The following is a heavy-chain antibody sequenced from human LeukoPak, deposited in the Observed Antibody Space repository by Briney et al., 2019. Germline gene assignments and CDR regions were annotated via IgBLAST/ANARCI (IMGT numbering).Heavy chain of an antibody. Sequence: GSLRLSCAASGFTVSTNYMSWIRQPPGKGLEWIGSIYYSGSTYYNPSLKSRVTISVDTSKNQFSLKLSSVTAADTAVYYCARAKGRSYGYAFDIWGQGTMVTVSS. V-gene: IGHV4-39*07. CDR2: IYYSGST. J-gene: IGHJ3*02. CDR3: ARAKGRSYGYAFDI. CDR1: GFTVSTNY. D-gene: IGHD5-18*01.